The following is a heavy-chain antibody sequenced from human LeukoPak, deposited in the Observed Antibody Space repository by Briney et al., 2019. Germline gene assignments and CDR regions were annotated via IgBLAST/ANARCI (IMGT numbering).Heavy chain of an antibody. D-gene: IGHD2-2*01. CDR3: ARDCSSTSCYPYYYYYTDV. CDR1: GYTFTSYD. CDR2: MNPNSGNT. Sequence: ASVKVSCKASGYTFTSYDINWVRQATGQGLEWMGWMNPNSGNTGYAQKFQGRVTMTRNTSISTAYMELSSLRSEDTAVYYCARDCSSTSCYPYYYYYTDVWGKGTTVTVSS. J-gene: IGHJ6*03. V-gene: IGHV1-8*01.